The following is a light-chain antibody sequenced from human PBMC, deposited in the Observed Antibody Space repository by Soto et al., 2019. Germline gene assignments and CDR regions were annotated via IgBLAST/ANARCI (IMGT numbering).Light chain of an antibody. J-gene: IGKJ1*01. V-gene: IGKV3-20*01. CDR3: QQYGSSPPWT. CDR2: GAS. Sequence: EIVLTQSPGTLSLSPGERATLSCRASQSVSSSYLAWYQQKPGQAPRLLIYGASSRATGIPDRFSGSGSGTEFTLPISRLEPEEFAVYYCQQYGSSPPWTFGQGTKVEIK. CDR1: QSVSSSY.